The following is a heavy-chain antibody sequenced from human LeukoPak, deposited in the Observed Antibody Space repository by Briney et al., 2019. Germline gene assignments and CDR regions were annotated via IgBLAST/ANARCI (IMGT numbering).Heavy chain of an antibody. V-gene: IGHV4-59*01. D-gene: IGHD3-9*01. CDR1: GGSISSYY. CDR2: IYYSRST. Sequence: SETLSLTCTVSGGSISSYYWSWIRQPPGKGLEWIGYIYYSRSTNYNPSLKSRVTISVDTSKNQFSLKLSSVTAADTAVYYCARGHDRYFVSGLFDYFCQLTLITVSS. J-gene: IGHJ4*02. CDR3: ARGHDRYFVSGLFDY.